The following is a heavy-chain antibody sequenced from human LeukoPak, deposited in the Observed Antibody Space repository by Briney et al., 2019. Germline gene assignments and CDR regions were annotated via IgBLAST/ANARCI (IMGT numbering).Heavy chain of an antibody. D-gene: IGHD6-13*01. J-gene: IGHJ4*02. CDR1: GFTFSSYA. CDR2: ISDDGSNK. CDR3: AKERGIAAAGTIDY. Sequence: GGSLRLSCAASGFTFSSYAMHWVRQAPGKGREWVAVISDDGSNKYYADSVKGRFTISRDNSKNTLYLQMNSLRAEDTAVYYCAKERGIAAAGTIDYWGQGTLVTVSS. V-gene: IGHV3-30-3*01.